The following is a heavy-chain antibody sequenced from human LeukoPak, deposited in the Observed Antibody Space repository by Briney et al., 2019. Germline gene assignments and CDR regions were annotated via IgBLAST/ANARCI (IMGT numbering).Heavy chain of an antibody. D-gene: IGHD1-26*01. J-gene: IGHJ4*02. V-gene: IGHV1-18*01. CDR2: ISAYNGNT. CDR1: GYTFTSYG. Sequence: GASVKVSCKASGYTFTSYGISWVRQAPGQGLEWMGWISAYNGNTNYAQKLQGRGTMTTDTSKSTAYLDLRSLRSDDTAVYYCARGIVGATHPPFDYWGQGTLVTVSS. CDR3: ARGIVGATHPPFDY.